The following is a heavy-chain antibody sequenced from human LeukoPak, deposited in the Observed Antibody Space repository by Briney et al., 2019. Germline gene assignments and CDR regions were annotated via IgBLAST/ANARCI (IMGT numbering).Heavy chain of an antibody. CDR3: ARGLTNDILTGYWMNWFDP. CDR1: GYTFTRYG. D-gene: IGHD3-9*01. Sequence: ASVKVSCKASGYTFTRYGISWVRQAPGQGLEWMGIINPSGGSTSYAQKFQGRVTMTRDTSTSTVYMELSSLRSEDTAVYYCARGLTNDILTGYWMNWFDPWGQGTLVTVSS. V-gene: IGHV1-46*01. CDR2: INPSGGST. J-gene: IGHJ5*02.